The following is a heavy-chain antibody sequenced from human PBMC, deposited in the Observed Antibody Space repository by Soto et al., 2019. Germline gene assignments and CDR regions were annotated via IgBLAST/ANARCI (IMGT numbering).Heavy chain of an antibody. D-gene: IGHD1-26*01. V-gene: IGHV3-53*01. Sequence: GGSLRLSCAASGFTVSSNYMSWFRQAPGKGLEWVSVIYSGGSTYYADSVKGRFTISRDNSKNTLYLQMNSLRAEDTAVYYCARVTTGKPSGSYGSLGYWGQGALVTVSS. CDR3: ARVTTGKPSGSYGSLGY. CDR1: GFTVSSNY. CDR2: IYSGGST. J-gene: IGHJ4*02.